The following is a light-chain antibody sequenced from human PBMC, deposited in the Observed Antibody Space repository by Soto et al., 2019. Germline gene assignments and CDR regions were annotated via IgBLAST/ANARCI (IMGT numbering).Light chain of an antibody. CDR1: SSNIGSNT. CDR2: GNY. Sequence: QSVLTQPPSASGTPGQRVTISCSGSSSNIGSNTVNWSQQLPGTAPKLLIYGNYQRPSGVPDRFSGSKSGTSASLAISGLQSEDEADYYCATWDDRLNAYVFGTGTKLTVL. J-gene: IGLJ1*01. V-gene: IGLV1-44*01. CDR3: ATWDDRLNAYV.